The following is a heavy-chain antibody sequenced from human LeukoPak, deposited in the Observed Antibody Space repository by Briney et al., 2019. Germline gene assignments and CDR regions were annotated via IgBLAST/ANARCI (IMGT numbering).Heavy chain of an antibody. CDR1: GFTFSTSG. CDR3: ARSSVDVMATGAYYYNMDV. J-gene: IGHJ6*02. CDR2: ISSNGGST. Sequence: GGSLRLSCAASGFTFSTSGMSWVRQAPGKGLEYVSVISSNGGSTYYANSVKGRFTISRDNSKNTLYLQMGSLRVEDMAVYYCARSSVDVMATGAYYYNMDVWGQGTTVTVSS. V-gene: IGHV3-64*01. D-gene: IGHD5-12*01.